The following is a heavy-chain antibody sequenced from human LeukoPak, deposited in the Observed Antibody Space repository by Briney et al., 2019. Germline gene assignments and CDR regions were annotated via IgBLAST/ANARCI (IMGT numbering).Heavy chain of an antibody. J-gene: IGHJ4*02. D-gene: IGHD3-16*01. CDR1: GFTFSRFW. CDR3: ARDAMRGGDYDY. CDR2: IKEDGSEK. Sequence: GGSLRLSCAASGFTFSRFWMSWVRQAPGKGLEWVANIKEDGSEKHYVDSVKGRFTISRDNAKNSLYLQMNSLRADDTSVYYCARDAMRGGDYDYRGQGTLVTVSS. V-gene: IGHV3-7*01.